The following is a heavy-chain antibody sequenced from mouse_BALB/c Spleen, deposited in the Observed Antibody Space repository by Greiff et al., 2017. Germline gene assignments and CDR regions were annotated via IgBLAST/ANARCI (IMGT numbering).Heavy chain of an antibody. V-gene: IGHV5-4*02. D-gene: IGHD1-1*01. CDR3: ARASYGGFAY. CDR1: GFTFSDYY. Sequence: EVKLMESGGGLVKPGGSLKLSCAASGFTFSDYYMYWVRQTPEKRLEWVATISDGGSYTYYPDSVKGRFTISRDNAKNNLYLQMSSLKSEDTAMYYCARASYGGFAYWGQGTLVTVSA. J-gene: IGHJ3*01. CDR2: ISDGGSYT.